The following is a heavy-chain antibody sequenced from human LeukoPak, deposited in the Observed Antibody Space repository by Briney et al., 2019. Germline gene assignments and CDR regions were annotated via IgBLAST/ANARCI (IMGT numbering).Heavy chain of an antibody. D-gene: IGHD3-10*01. Sequence: GRSLRLSCAASRFSFSSNGMHWVRQAPGKGLEWVTGISYDGRNKDYAEYVRGRFTISRDNSKNTLYLQINSLRDEDTAVYYCGKRGHFYGSTDPYYIDYWGQGILVTVSA. CDR3: GKRGHFYGSTDPYYIDY. V-gene: IGHV3-30*18. CDR2: ISYDGRNK. J-gene: IGHJ4*02. CDR1: RFSFSSNG.